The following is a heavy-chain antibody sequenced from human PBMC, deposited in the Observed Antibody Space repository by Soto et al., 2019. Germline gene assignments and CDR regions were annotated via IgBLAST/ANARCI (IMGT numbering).Heavy chain of an antibody. D-gene: IGHD2-15*01. V-gene: IGHV4-59*01. Sequence: SETLSRTCTVSGGSISSYYCSWIRQPPGKGLEWIGHIYYSGSTNYNPSLKSRVTISVDTSKNQFSLKLSSVTAADTAMYYCARAGAATLSDYWGQGTLVTVSS. CDR1: GGSISSYY. CDR3: ARAGAATLSDY. J-gene: IGHJ4*02. CDR2: IYYSGST.